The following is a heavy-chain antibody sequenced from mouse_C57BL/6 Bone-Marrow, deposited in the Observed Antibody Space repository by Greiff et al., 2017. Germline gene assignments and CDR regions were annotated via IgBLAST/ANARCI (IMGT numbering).Heavy chain of an antibody. CDR2: ISYSGST. CDR3: ARYTYYGNCDAMDY. J-gene: IGHJ4*01. V-gene: IGHV3-8*01. D-gene: IGHD2-10*01. Sequence: EVKLQESGPGLAKPSQTLSLTCSVTGYSITSDYWNWIRQFPGNKLEYMGYISYSGSTYYNHSLKSRISTTRNTSKNQYYLQLNSVTTEDTATYYCARYTYYGNCDAMDYWGQGTSVTVSS. CDR1: GYSITSDY.